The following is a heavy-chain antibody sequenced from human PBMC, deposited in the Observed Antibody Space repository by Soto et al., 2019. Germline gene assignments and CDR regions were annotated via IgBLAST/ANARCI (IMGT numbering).Heavy chain of an antibody. CDR3: ARDGDGYFDY. J-gene: IGHJ4*02. CDR1: GGFIISYY. CDR2: IYYSGST. V-gene: IGHV4-59*01. Sequence: LEILSLTCTFSGGFIISYYRSLIRQPPGKGLEWIGYIYYSGSTNYNPSLKSRVTISVDTSKNQFSLKLSSVSAADTAVYYCARDGDGYFDYWGQGTLVTVSS. D-gene: IGHD2-8*01.